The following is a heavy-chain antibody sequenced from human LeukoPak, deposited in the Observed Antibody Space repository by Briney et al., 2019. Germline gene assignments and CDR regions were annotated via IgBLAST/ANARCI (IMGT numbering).Heavy chain of an antibody. J-gene: IGHJ3*01. V-gene: IGHV4-59*08. Sequence: PSGTLSLTCTVSGGSISGHYWSWIRQPPGKGLEWMAYIHYGATTNYNPSLQSRVTISVDTSNNPSSLRLTSVTAADTALYFCARHIYNDGSVAFDLWGLGTMVTVSS. CDR2: IHYGATT. CDR1: GGSISGHY. D-gene: IGHD5-24*01. CDR3: ARHIYNDGSVAFDL.